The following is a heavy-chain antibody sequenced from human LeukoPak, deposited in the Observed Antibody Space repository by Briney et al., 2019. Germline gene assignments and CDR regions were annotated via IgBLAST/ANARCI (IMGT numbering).Heavy chain of an antibody. V-gene: IGHV3-53*01. D-gene: IGHD3-22*01. Sequence: GGSLRLSCAASGFTVSNNYMTWVRQAPGKGLEWLSVIYSGGSTYYADSVKGRFTISRDNSKNTLYLQMNGLRAEDTAVYYCARVQPEYYYDSSGYYGGYFDYWGQGTLVTVSS. J-gene: IGHJ4*02. CDR1: GFTVSNNY. CDR2: IYSGGST. CDR3: ARVQPEYYYDSSGYYGGYFDY.